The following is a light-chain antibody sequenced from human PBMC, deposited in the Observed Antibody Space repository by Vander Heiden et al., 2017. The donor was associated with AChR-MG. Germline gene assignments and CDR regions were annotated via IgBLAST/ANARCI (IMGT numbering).Light chain of an antibody. CDR2: VNSDGSH. J-gene: IGLJ1*01. V-gene: IGLV4-69*01. Sequence: QLVLTQSPPASASLGASVKLTCTLSTGHSSYAIAWHQQEPEKGPRYLMKVNSDGSHSKGDGIPDRFSGSSSGAERYLTISSLQSEDEADYYCQTWGTAIPYVFGTGTKVTVL. CDR1: TGHSSYA. CDR3: QTWGTAIPYV.